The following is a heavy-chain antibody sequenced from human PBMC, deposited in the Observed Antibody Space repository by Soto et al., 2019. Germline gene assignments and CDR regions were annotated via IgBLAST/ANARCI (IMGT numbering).Heavy chain of an antibody. CDR3: AKGGLGAEEGVWDY. CDR2: ISYDGSNK. D-gene: IGHD1-26*01. V-gene: IGHV3-30*18. Sequence: QVQLVESGGGVVQAGRSLRLSCAASGFTFSSYAIHWVRQAPGKGLEWVALISYDGSNKYFADSVKGRFTISRDNSKNTLYLQMNSLRTEDTAVYYCAKGGLGAEEGVWDYWGQGTLVTVSS. CDR1: GFTFSSYA. J-gene: IGHJ4*02.